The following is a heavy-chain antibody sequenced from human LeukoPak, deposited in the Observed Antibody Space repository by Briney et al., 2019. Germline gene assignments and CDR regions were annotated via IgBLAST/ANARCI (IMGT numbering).Heavy chain of an antibody. CDR1: GFTFSDYY. D-gene: IGHD3-3*01. CDR2: ISRSGSTI. V-gene: IGHV3-11*04. J-gene: IGHJ5*02. CDR3: ARDHRAEVSDVTIFGVASHWFDP. Sequence: GGSLRLSCAASGFTFSDYYMSWIRQAPGKGLEWVSYISRSGSTIYYADSVKGRFTISRDNAKNSLYLQMNSLRAEDTAVYYCARDHRAEVSDVTIFGVASHWFDPWGQGTLVTVSS.